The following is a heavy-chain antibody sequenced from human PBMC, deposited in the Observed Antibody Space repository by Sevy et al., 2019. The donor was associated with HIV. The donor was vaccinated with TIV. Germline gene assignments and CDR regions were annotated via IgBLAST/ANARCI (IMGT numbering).Heavy chain of an antibody. CDR1: GITFTNYG. V-gene: IGHV3-23*01. CDR3: AKEWTLLSDWYGEFDY. Sequence: GGSLRLSCAASGITFTNYGMHWVRQAPGKGLEWVSGISNRGANTYYADSVRGRFTVSRDNSKNTVYLQLNSLRAEDTAIYYCAKEWTLLSDWYGEFDYWGQGTLVTVSS. D-gene: IGHD6-19*01. J-gene: IGHJ4*02. CDR2: ISNRGANT.